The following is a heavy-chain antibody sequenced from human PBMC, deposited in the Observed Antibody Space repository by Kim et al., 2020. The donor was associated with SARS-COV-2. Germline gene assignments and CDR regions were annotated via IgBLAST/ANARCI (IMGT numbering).Heavy chain of an antibody. CDR3: AIGWRWLQFDY. D-gene: IGHD5-12*01. J-gene: IGHJ4*02. Sequence: SETLSLTCAVYGGSFSGYYWSWIRQPPGKGLEWIGEINHSGSTNYNPSLKSRVTISVDTSKNQFSLKLSSVTAADTAVYYCAIGWRWLQFDYWGQGTLVTVSS. V-gene: IGHV4-34*01. CDR1: GGSFSGYY. CDR2: INHSGST.